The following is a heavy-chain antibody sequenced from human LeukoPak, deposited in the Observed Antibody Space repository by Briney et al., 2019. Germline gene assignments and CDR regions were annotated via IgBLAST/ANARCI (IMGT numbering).Heavy chain of an antibody. J-gene: IGHJ4*02. Sequence: ASVKVSCKAAGYTFTSYGISWVRQAPGQGLEWMGWISAYNGNTNYAQKLQGRVTMTTDTSTSTVYMELRSLRSDDTAVYYYARGGLYCSSTSCYGIEYWGQGTLVTVSS. V-gene: IGHV1-18*04. CDR1: GYTFTSYG. CDR3: ARGGLYCSSTSCYGIEY. CDR2: ISAYNGNT. D-gene: IGHD2-2*01.